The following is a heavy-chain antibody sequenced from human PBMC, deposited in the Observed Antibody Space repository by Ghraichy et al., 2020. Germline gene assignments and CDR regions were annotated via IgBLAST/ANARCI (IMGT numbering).Heavy chain of an antibody. CDR2: INHSGST. CDR1: GGSFSGYY. V-gene: IGHV4-34*01. D-gene: IGHD2-15*01. J-gene: IGHJ5*02. Sequence: SQTLSLTCAVYGGSFSGYYWSWIRQPPGKGLEWIGEINHSGSTNYNPSLKSRVTISVDTSKNQFSLKLSSVTAADTAVYYCARAGRRWFDPWGQGTLVTVSS. CDR3: ARAGRRWFDP.